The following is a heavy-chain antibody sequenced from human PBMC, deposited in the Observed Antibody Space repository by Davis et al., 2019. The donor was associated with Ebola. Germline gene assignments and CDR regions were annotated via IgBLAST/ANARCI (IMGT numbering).Heavy chain of an antibody. CDR3: ARVSTVTNRKLDV. J-gene: IGHJ6*02. CDR2: IYYSGST. V-gene: IGHV4-59*12. Sequence: GSLRLSCAVYGGSFSGYYWSWIRQPPGKGLEWIGYIYYSGSTNYNPSLKSRVTISVDTSKNQFSLKLSSVTAADTAVYYCARVSTVTNRKLDVWGQGTTVTVSS. CDR1: GGSFSGYY. D-gene: IGHD4-17*01.